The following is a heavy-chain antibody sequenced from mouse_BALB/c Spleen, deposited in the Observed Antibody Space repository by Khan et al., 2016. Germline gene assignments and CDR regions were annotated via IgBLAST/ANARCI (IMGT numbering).Heavy chain of an antibody. CDR3: ARDDRWFAY. J-gene: IGHJ3*01. CDR2: ISAGGSYT. Sequence: EVQLVESVGGLVKPGGSLKLSCAASGFTFSDYYMYWVRQTPEKRLEWVATISAGGSYTYYPDSVKGRFTISRDNAKNNLYLQMSSLKSEDTAMYYCARDDRWFAYWGQGTLVTVSA. D-gene: IGHD2-14*01. CDR1: GFTFSDYY. V-gene: IGHV5-4*02.